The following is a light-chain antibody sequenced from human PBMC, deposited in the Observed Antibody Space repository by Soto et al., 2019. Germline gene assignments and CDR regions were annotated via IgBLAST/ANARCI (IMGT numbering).Light chain of an antibody. V-gene: IGKV3-20*01. CDR3: QQYASSPLLT. CDR2: GTS. CDR1: QTIGSTY. Sequence: EIVLTQSPGTLSLSPGETATLSCRASQTIGSTYLAWYQHKPGQVPRLLIFGTSSRATGIPDRFSGSGSGTDFTLTISRLEPEDFAVYYCQQYASSPLLTFGGGTRVEIK. J-gene: IGKJ4*01.